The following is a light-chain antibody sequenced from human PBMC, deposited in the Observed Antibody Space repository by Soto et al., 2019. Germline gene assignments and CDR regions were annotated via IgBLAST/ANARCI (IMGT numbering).Light chain of an antibody. Sequence: EIVLTQSPGTLSLSPGERATLSCRASQSLRSKYLAWYQHKPGQAPRLLIYAASSRATGIPDRFSGSGSGTDFTLNISRLEHEDFAVYYCLHYGSSPQTFGHGTKVEMK. J-gene: IGKJ1*01. V-gene: IGKV3-20*01. CDR2: AAS. CDR1: QSLRSKY. CDR3: LHYGSSPQT.